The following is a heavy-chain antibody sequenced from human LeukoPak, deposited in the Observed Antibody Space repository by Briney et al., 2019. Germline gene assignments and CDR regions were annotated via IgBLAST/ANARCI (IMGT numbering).Heavy chain of an antibody. V-gene: IGHV4-30-2*01. CDR2: IYHSGST. CDR1: GGSISSGGYY. J-gene: IGHJ1*01. Sequence: SQTLFLTCTVSGGSISSGGYYWSWIRQPPGKGLEWIGYIYHSGSTYYNPSLKSRVTISVDRSKNQFSLKLSSVTAADTAVYYCARDGYSSGWYREYFQHWGQGTLVTVSS. CDR3: ARDGYSSGWYREYFQH. D-gene: IGHD6-19*01.